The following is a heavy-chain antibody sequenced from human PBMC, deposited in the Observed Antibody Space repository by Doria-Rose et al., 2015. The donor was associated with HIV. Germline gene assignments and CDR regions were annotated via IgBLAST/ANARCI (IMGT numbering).Heavy chain of an antibody. CDR2: IFSDDER. Sequence: SGPVLVKPTETLTLTCTVSGVSLSSPGMGVSWIRQPPGKALVWLANIFSDDERSYKTSLKSRLTISRGTSKSQVVLTRTDMDPVDTATYYCARIKSSRWYHKYYFDFWGQGTLVIVSA. V-gene: IGHV2-26*01. CDR1: GVSLSSPGMG. J-gene: IGHJ4*02. D-gene: IGHD6-13*01. CDR3: ARIKSSRWYHKYYFDF.